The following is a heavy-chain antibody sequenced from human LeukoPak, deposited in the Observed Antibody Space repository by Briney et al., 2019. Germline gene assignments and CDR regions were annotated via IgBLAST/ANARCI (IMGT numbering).Heavy chain of an antibody. J-gene: IGHJ4*02. Sequence: PSETLSLTCPVSGDSISSYYWSWIRQPPGKGLEWIGNIYYSGSTTYNPSLKSRVTMSVDTSKNQFSLKLNSVTAADTAVYFCARVPPDLEENSSRPFDFWGQGTLVTVSS. CDR2: IYYSGST. CDR3: ARVPPDLEENSSRPFDF. CDR1: GDSISSYY. V-gene: IGHV4-59*08. D-gene: IGHD1-1*01.